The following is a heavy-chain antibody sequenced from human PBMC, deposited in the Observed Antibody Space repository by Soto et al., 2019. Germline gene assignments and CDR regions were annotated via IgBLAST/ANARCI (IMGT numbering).Heavy chain of an antibody. D-gene: IGHD3-10*01. CDR2: ISGSGGST. Sequence: GGSLRLSCAASGFTFSSYAMSWVRQAPGKGLEWVSAISGSGGSTYYADSVKGRFTISRDNSKNTLYLQMNSLRAEDTAVYYCAKGEVRGVIPTHARYWGQGTLVTVSS. J-gene: IGHJ4*02. CDR1: GFTFSSYA. CDR3: AKGEVRGVIPTHARY. V-gene: IGHV3-23*01.